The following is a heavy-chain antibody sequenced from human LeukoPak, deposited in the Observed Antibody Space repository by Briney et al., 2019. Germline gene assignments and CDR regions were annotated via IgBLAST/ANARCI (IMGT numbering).Heavy chain of an antibody. CDR3: AREYCSGGRCQYYFDY. Sequence: GGSLRLSCAASGFTFSSYAMHWVRQAPGKGLEYVSGISSNGGSRYHANSVKGRFTISRDNSKNTLYLQMGSLRAEDMAVYYCAREYCSGGRCQYYFDYWGQGNLVTVSP. CDR2: ISSNGGSR. V-gene: IGHV3-64*01. J-gene: IGHJ4*02. CDR1: GFTFSSYA. D-gene: IGHD2-15*01.